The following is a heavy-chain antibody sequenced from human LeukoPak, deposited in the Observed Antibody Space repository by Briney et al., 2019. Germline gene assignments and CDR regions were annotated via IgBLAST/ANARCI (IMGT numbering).Heavy chain of an antibody. D-gene: IGHD5-12*01. J-gene: IGHJ4*02. CDR3: ARDGGRRGHSGYDGY. CDR1: GFTFSSYA. CDR2: ISYDGSNK. Sequence: GRSLRLSCAASGFTFSSYAMHWVRQAPGKGLEWVAVISYDGSNKYYADSVKGRFTISRDNSKNTLYLQMNSLRAEDTAVYYCARDGGRRGHSGYDGYWGQGTLVTVSS. V-gene: IGHV3-30*04.